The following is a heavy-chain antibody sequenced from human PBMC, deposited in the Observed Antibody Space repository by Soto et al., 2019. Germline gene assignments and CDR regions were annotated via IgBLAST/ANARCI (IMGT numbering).Heavy chain of an antibody. V-gene: IGHV3-64D*06. CDR1: GFTFSSYA. J-gene: IGHJ4*02. CDR3: VKSRGGNNFDFFD. D-gene: IGHD5-12*01. Sequence: PGGSLRLSCSASGFTFSSYAMHWVRQAPGKGLEYVSGVRGNGDPPFYADSVKGGFTISRDNSKNTLYLQMSGLSADDTAVYYCVKSRGGNNFDFFDWGQGALVTVSS. CDR2: VRGNGDPP.